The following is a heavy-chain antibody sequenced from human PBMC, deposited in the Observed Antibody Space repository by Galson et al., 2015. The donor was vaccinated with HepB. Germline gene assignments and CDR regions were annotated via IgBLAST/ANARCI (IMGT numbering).Heavy chain of an antibody. J-gene: IGHJ3*02. CDR3: ALGGYRYDSGGRIVSDAFDI. V-gene: IGHV5-51*03. Sequence: QSGAEVKKPGESLKISCKGSGYSFTSYWIGWVRQMPGKGLEWMGIIYPGDSATRYSPSFRGHVTFPGDKSISTAFLHWSSLKASDTAIYYCALGGYRYDSGGRIVSDAFDIWGQGTMVTVSS. CDR2: IYPGDSAT. D-gene: IGHD5-18*01. CDR1: GYSFTSYW.